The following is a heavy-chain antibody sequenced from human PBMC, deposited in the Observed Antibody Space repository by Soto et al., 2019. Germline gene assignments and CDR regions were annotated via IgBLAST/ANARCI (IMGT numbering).Heavy chain of an antibody. CDR3: ARGLGYCSGGSCLNWFDP. CDR2: INHSGST. V-gene: IGHV4-34*01. D-gene: IGHD2-15*01. J-gene: IGHJ5*02. CDR1: GGSFSGYY. Sequence: PSETLSLTCAVYGGSFSGYYWSWIRQPPGKGLEWIGEINHSGSTNYNPSLKSRVTISVDTSKNQFSLKLSSVTAADTAVYYCARGLGYCSGGSCLNWFDPWGQGTLVTVSS.